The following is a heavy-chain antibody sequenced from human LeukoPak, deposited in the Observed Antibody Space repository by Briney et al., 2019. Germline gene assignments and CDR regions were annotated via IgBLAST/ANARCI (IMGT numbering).Heavy chain of an antibody. CDR1: GGSISTYY. J-gene: IGHJ6*03. D-gene: IGHD1-26*01. V-gene: IGHV4-59*01. CDR2: IYYSGGT. CDR3: ARGSVGASTDYYYYYMDV. Sequence: SETLSLTCTVSGGSISTYYWSWIRQPPGKGLEWIGHIYYSGGTNYNPSLKSRVTISVDTSKNQFSLRLSSVTAADTAVYYCARGSVGASTDYYYYYMDVWGKGTTVTVSS.